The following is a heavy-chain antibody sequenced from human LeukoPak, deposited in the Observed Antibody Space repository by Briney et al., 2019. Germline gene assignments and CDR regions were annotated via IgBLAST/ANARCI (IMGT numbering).Heavy chain of an antibody. CDR1: GFTFSSYG. D-gene: IGHD3-22*01. Sequence: PGGSLRLSCAASGFTFSSYGMHWVRQAPGKGLEWVAVIWYDGSNKYYADSVKGRFTISRDNSKNTLYLQMDSLRAEDTAVYYCARETRDSSGYLTSAFDIWGQGTMVTVSS. V-gene: IGHV3-30*19. J-gene: IGHJ3*02. CDR3: ARETRDSSGYLTSAFDI. CDR2: IWYDGSNK.